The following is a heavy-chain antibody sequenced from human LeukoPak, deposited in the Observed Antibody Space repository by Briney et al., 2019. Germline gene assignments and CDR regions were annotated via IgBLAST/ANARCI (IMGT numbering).Heavy chain of an antibody. Sequence: GGSLRLSCAASGFTFSEAWMHWVRQAPGKGLVWVSRINNDGSFTKYADSVKGRFTISRDNAKNTLSLQMNSLRAEDTAVYYCARVSGPGMNECFYLWGQGTLVTVSS. CDR2: INNDGSFT. J-gene: IGHJ1*01. CDR3: ARVSGPGMNECFYL. V-gene: IGHV3-74*01. D-gene: IGHD3-10*01. CDR1: GFTFSEAW.